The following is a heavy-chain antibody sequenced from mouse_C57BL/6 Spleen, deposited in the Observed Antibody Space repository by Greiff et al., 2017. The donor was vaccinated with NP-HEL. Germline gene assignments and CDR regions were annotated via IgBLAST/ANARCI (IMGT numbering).Heavy chain of an antibody. V-gene: IGHV5-17*01. CDR2: ISRGSSTI. Sequence: EVHLVESGGGLVKPGGSLKLSCAASGFTFSDYGMHWVRQAPEKGLEWVAYISRGSSTIYYADTLKGRFTITGDNATNTLFLQMTSLRSEDTARYYCARGWDYYFCYWGHGTTLTAAS. CDR3: ARGWDYYFCY. CDR1: GFTFSDYG. J-gene: IGHJ2*01. D-gene: IGHD1-1*02.